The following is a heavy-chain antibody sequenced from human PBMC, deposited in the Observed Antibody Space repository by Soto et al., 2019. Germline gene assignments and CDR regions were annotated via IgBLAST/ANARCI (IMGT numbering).Heavy chain of an antibody. V-gene: IGHV3-66*01. J-gene: IGHJ4*02. Sequence: EVQLVESGGGLVQPGGSLRLSCAVSGFDVNSNYMSWARQAPGKGLEWVSVIYAGGGTYYADSVKVRFTISRDNPKNTLYLQMNSLRAEDTAVYYCATGNHISGIDYWGQGTLVIVSS. CDR2: IYAGGGT. D-gene: IGHD1-1*01. CDR1: GFDVNSNY. CDR3: ATGNHISGIDY.